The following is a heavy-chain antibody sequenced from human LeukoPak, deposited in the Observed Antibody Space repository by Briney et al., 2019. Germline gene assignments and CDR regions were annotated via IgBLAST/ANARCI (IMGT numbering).Heavy chain of an antibody. V-gene: IGHV4-34*01. CDR3: ARENHDILTGYYRHFDY. D-gene: IGHD3-9*01. Sequence: PSETLSLTCAVYGGSFSGYYWSWIRQPPGKGLEWIGEINHSGSTNYNPSLKSRVTISVDTSKNQFSLKLSSVTAADTAVYYCARENHDILTGYYRHFDYWGQGTLVTVSS. CDR2: INHSGST. CDR1: GGSFSGYY. J-gene: IGHJ4*02.